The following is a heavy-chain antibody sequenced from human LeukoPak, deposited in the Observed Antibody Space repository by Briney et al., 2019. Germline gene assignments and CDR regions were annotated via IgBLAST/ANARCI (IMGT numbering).Heavy chain of an antibody. D-gene: IGHD4-11*01. CDR2: INHSGST. J-gene: IGHJ4*02. V-gene: IGHV4-34*01. CDR1: GESFSGYY. Sequence: SETLSLTCAVYGESFSGYYWSWIRQPPGKELEWIGEINHSGSTNYNPSLKSRVTISVDTSKNQFSLKLSSVTAADTAVYYCARGSGTVAYWGQGTLVTVSS. CDR3: ARGSGTVAY.